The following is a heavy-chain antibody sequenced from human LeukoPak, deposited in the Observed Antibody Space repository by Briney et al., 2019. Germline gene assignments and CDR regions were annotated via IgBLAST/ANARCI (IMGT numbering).Heavy chain of an antibody. V-gene: IGHV3-30*03. J-gene: IGHJ4*02. CDR2: ISNDGNNK. Sequence: GRSLRLSCAASGFTFSTYGMHWVRQAPGKGLEWVAVISNDGNNKYYADSVKGRFTISRDNSKNTLYPQMNSLRAEDTAVYYCARGGNIWNYRSYFDYWGQGTPVTVSS. D-gene: IGHD1-7*01. CDR3: ARGGNIWNYRSYFDY. CDR1: GFTFSTYG.